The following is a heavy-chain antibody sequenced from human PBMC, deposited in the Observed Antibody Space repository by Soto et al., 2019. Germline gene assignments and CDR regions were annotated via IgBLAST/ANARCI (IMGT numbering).Heavy chain of an antibody. CDR1: GFTFSSYS. J-gene: IGHJ6*02. CDR2: ISSSSSYI. CDR3: ARDKDDYSFFYGMDV. Sequence: EVQLMESGGGLVKPGGSLRLSCAASGFTFSSYSMNWVRQAPGKGLEWVSAISSSSSYIYYADSVKGRFTISRDNAKNSLYLQMNSLRAEDTAVYYCARDKDDYSFFYGMDVWGQGTTVTVSS. V-gene: IGHV3-21*01. D-gene: IGHD4-4*01.